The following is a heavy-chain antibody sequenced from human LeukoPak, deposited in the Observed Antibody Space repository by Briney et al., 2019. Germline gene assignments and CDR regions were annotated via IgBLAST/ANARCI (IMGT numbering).Heavy chain of an antibody. Sequence: SETLSLTCAVYSESFIGYYWGWIRQPPGKGLEWIGSIYYSGSTYYNPSLKSRVTISVDTSKNQFSLKLSSVTAADTAVYYCARGLWFGELLQKGDAFDIWSQGTMVTVSS. CDR3: ARGLWFGELLQKGDAFDI. J-gene: IGHJ3*02. D-gene: IGHD3-10*01. V-gene: IGHV4-34*01. CDR2: IYYSGST. CDR1: SESFIGYY.